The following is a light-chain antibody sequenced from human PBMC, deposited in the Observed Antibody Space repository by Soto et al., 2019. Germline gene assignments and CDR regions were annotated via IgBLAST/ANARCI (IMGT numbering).Light chain of an antibody. CDR1: SSNIGSNT. CDR2: SNN. Sequence: QAVVTQPPSASGTPGQRVTISCSGSSSNIGSNTVNWYQQLPGTAPKLLIYSNNQRPSGVPDRFSGSKSGTSGSLAISGLQSEDEADYHCAAWDDSLNGLVFGGGTKLTVL. J-gene: IGLJ2*01. V-gene: IGLV1-44*01. CDR3: AAWDDSLNGLV.